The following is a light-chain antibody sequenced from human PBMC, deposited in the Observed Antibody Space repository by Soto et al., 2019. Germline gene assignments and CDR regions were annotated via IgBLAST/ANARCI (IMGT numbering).Light chain of an antibody. CDR2: RAS. CDR3: QQYGSSPLT. CDR1: QSVSSNY. Sequence: EIVLTQSPGTLSLSPGERATLSCRASQSVSSNYLAWYQQKPVQAPKVLIYRASSRATGIPDRFSGSGSGTDFTLAISRLEPEDFAVYYCQQYGSSPLTFGGGTKWIS. J-gene: IGKJ4*01. V-gene: IGKV3-20*01.